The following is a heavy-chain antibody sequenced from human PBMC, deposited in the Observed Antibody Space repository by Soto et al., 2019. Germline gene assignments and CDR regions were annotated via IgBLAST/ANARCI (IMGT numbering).Heavy chain of an antibody. Sequence: QVQLVQSGAEVKEPGASVKVSSKASGYTFSNYGVSWVRQAPGQGLEWMGWINTYNGNTNYEQKFQGRVTVTTDTPTSTAYMELRSLRSDDTAVYYCARGPDPTYFDYWGQGTLVIVS. J-gene: IGHJ4*02. CDR2: INTYNGNT. V-gene: IGHV1-18*01. CDR1: GYTFSNYG. CDR3: ARGPDPTYFDY.